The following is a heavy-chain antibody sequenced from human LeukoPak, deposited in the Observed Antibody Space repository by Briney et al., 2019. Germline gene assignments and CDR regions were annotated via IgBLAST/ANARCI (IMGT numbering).Heavy chain of an antibody. CDR1: GGSISSSSYY. Sequence: SGTLSLTCAVSGGSISSSSYYWGRIRQPPGKGLEWIGSIYYSGSTYYNPSLKSRVTISVDTSKNQFSLKLSSVTAADTAVYYCARPYPGYYDSSGYYYYWSQGTLVTVSS. D-gene: IGHD3-22*01. CDR3: ARPYPGYYDSSGYYYY. V-gene: IGHV4-39*01. J-gene: IGHJ4*02. CDR2: IYYSGST.